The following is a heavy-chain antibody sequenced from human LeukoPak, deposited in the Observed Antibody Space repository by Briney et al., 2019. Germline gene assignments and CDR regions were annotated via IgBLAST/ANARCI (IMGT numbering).Heavy chain of an antibody. CDR3: ARGGEGRYYDSSGYSNWFDP. Sequence: SETLSLTCTVSGGSIRSSYYYWGWIRQPPGKGLEWIGSIYDSGSTYYNPSLKSRVTISVDTSKNQFSLKLNSVTAADTAVYYCARGGEGRYYDSSGYSNWFDPWGQGTLVTVSS. CDR2: IYDSGST. V-gene: IGHV4-39*01. D-gene: IGHD3-22*01. J-gene: IGHJ5*02. CDR1: GGSIRSSYYY.